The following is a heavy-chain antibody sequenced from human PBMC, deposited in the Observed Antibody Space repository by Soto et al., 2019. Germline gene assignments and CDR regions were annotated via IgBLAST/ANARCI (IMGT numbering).Heavy chain of an antibody. J-gene: IGHJ4*02. CDR3: AIDGNTAMAPFDY. V-gene: IGHV3-23*01. CDR1: GFTFSSYA. CDR2: ISGSGGST. Sequence: PGGSLRLSCAASGFTFSSYAMSWVRQAPGKGLEWVSAISGSGGSTYYANSVKGRFTISRDNPKNTLYLQMNRLRAEDTAVYYCAIDGNTAMAPFDYWGQGTLVTVSS. D-gene: IGHD5-18*01.